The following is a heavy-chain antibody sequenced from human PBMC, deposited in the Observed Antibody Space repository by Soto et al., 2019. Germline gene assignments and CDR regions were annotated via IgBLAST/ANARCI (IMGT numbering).Heavy chain of an antibody. D-gene: IGHD3-22*01. J-gene: IGHJ4*02. CDR3: ASQDYDKSVYYFDY. CDR2: ISGSGGST. CDR1: GFSFTTYG. V-gene: IGHV3-23*01. Sequence: GGSLRLSCAASGFSFTTYGMSWVRQAPGKGLEWVSTISGSGGSTYYADSVKGRFTISRDNSKNTLYLQMNSLRAEDTAVYYCASQDYDKSVYYFDYWGRGTLVTVSS.